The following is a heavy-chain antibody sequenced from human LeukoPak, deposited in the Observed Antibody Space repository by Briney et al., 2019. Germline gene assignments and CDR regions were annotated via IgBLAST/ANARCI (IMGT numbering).Heavy chain of an antibody. CDR3: ARGGYDSSGYYHRGIPGAVDY. CDR2: INHSGST. V-gene: IGHV4-34*01. J-gene: IGHJ4*02. Sequence: PSETLSLTCAVYGGSFSGYYWSWIRQPPGKGLEWIGEINHSGSTNHNPSLKSRVTISVDTSKNQFSLKLSSVTAADTAVYYCARGGYDSSGYYHRGIPGAVDYWGQGTLVTVSS. D-gene: IGHD3-22*01. CDR1: GGSFSGYY.